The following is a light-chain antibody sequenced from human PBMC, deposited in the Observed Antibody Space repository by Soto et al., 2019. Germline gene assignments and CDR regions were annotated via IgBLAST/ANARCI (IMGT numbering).Light chain of an antibody. CDR2: WAS. J-gene: IGKJ4*01. CDR3: QQYYSSSVT. CDR1: QSVLYSSNNKNH. V-gene: IGKV4-1*01. Sequence: DIVMTQSPDSLAVSLGERATINCKPSQSVLYSSNNKNHLAWYQQKPGQPPKLLIYWASTRESGVPDRVSGSGSGTDFTLTISSLQAEDLAVYYCQQYYSSSVTFGGGTKVEIK.